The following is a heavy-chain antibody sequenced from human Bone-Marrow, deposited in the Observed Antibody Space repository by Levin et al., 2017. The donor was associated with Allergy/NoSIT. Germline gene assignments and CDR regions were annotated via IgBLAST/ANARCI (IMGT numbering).Heavy chain of an antibody. CDR2: ISWNGDST. V-gene: IGHV3-43*01. CDR3: AKGYSGYDWWFDP. Sequence: EASVKVSCAASGFTFGDYTMHWVRQVPGKGLEWVSLISWNGDSTYYADSVKGRVTISRDNSKNSLYLQMNSLRTEDTAFYYCAKGYSGYDWWFDPWGQGTLVTVSS. CDR1: GFTFGDYT. J-gene: IGHJ5*02. D-gene: IGHD5-12*01.